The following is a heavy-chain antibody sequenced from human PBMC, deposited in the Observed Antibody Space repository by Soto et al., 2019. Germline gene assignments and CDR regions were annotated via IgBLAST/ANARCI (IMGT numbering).Heavy chain of an antibody. Sequence: QVQLVQSGAEVKKPGSSVKVSCKASGGTFSTYSVGWVRQAPGQGLEWMGRIVPVLGLVDYAQKFQGRVTISADKSTGPAYLELNSLSSGDTAVYYCAGGVAVLPAPDTALNWFDTWGQGTLGAVSS. J-gene: IGHJ5*02. CDR3: AGGVAVLPAPDTALNWFDT. CDR2: IVPVLGLV. V-gene: IGHV1-69*02. D-gene: IGHD2-2*01. CDR1: GGTFSTYS.